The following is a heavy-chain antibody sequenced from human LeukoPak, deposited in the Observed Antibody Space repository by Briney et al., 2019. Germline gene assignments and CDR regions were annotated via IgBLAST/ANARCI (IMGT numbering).Heavy chain of an antibody. Sequence: GSSVKVSCKASGGTFSSYAISWVRQAPGQGLEWMGRIIPIFGTANYAQKFQGRVTITTDESTSRAYMELSSLRSEDTAVYYCARDLNGYSSSSVVYFDYWGQGTLVTVSS. V-gene: IGHV1-69*05. CDR2: IIPIFGTA. CDR3: ARDLNGYSSSSVVYFDY. J-gene: IGHJ4*02. D-gene: IGHD6-6*01. CDR1: GGTFSSYA.